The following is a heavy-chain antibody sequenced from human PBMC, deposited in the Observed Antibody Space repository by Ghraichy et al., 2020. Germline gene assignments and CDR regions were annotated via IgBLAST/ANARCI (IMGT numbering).Heavy chain of an antibody. J-gene: IGHJ4*02. CDR1: GGSISSGGYY. Sequence: SETLSLACTVSGGSISSGGYYWSWIRQHPGKGLEWIGYIYYSGSTYYNPSLKSRVTISVDTSKNQFSLKLSSVTTADTAVYYCARAIAAAGKDYFDYWGQGTLVTVSS. D-gene: IGHD6-13*01. CDR3: ARAIAAAGKDYFDY. CDR2: IYYSGST. V-gene: IGHV4-31*03.